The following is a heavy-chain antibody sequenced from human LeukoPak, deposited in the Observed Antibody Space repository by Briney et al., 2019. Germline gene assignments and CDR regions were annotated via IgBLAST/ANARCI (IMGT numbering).Heavy chain of an antibody. CDR2: ITGDSTYI. CDR1: GFXFSDYT. Sequence: GGSLRLSCAASGFXFSDYTLNWVRQPPGKGLEWVSSITGDSTYIYYADSVKGRFTVSRDNAKNSLYLHINSLRAEDTAVYYCARVQGSPYWSQGTLVTVSS. J-gene: IGHJ4*02. CDR3: ARVQGSPY. V-gene: IGHV3-21*01.